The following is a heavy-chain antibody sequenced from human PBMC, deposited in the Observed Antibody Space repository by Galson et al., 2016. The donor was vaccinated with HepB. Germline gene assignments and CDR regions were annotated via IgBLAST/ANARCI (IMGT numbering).Heavy chain of an antibody. D-gene: IGHD5-18*01. CDR1: GDSVSSNSVA. J-gene: IGHJ4*02. CDR3: ERDRNFKLTWIQLRKRGTGDGFDY. CDR2: TYYRSKWYN. Sequence: CAISGDSVSSNSVAWNWIRQSPSRGLEWLGRTYYRSKWYNDYAVSVKSRITINPDTSKNQFSLQLNSVTPEDTALYDCERDRNFKLTWIQLRKRGTGDGFDYWGQGTLVTASS. V-gene: IGHV6-1*01.